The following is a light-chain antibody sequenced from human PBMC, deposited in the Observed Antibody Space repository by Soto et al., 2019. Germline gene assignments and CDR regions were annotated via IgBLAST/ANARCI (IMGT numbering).Light chain of an antibody. CDR2: LNSDGSH. V-gene: IGLV4-69*01. Sequence: QSVLTQSPSASASLGASVKLTCTLSSGHSNNAIAWHQQQPEKGPRYLMKLNSDGSHSKGDGIPDRFSGSSSGAERYLTISSLQYEDEADYYCQTYDTGIQVFGGGTKVTVL. CDR1: SGHSNNA. J-gene: IGLJ2*01. CDR3: QTYDTGIQV.